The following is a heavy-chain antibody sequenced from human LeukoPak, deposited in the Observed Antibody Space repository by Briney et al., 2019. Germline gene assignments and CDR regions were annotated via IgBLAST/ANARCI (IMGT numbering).Heavy chain of an antibody. J-gene: IGHJ4*02. CDR2: ISSNGGRT. Sequence: GPSLRLSCSASGFTSSSYAMHWVRQATGKGPEYVSAISSNGGRTYYADCVKGSFTISRDNSKNTVYLQMSGLRAEDTAVYYGVKLTPYYYDSSGYYDYWGQGTLVTVSS. CDR3: VKLTPYYYDSSGYYDY. D-gene: IGHD3-22*01. V-gene: IGHV3-64D*06. CDR1: GFTSSSYA.